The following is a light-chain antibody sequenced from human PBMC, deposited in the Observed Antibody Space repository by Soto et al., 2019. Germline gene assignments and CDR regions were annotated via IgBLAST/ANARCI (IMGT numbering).Light chain of an antibody. J-gene: IGKJ4*01. CDR3: MQSIQLPLT. CDR2: EVS. V-gene: IGKV2D-29*01. Sequence: VLTQSPGTLTLSPGERATLSCRASQSVKNTYLAWYLQKPGQPPQLLIYEVSNRFSGVPDRFSGSGSGTDFTLKISRVEAEDVGVYYCMQSIQLPLTFGGGTKVEIK. CDR1: QSVKNTY.